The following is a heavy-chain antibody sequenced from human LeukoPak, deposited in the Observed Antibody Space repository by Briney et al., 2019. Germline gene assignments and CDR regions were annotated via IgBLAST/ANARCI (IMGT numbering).Heavy chain of an antibody. CDR2: IIPMLGRS. J-gene: IGHJ5*02. CDR1: GGSFSSYG. D-gene: IGHD5-18*01. V-gene: IGHV1-69*05. CDR3: ARQDHTANNWFDP. Sequence: SVKVSCKASGGSFSSYGISWVRQAPGQGLEWMGGIIPMLGRSNYAQKFQGRVTISTDESTSTAYMKMSSLRSEDTAVYYCARQDHTANNWFDPWGQGTLVTVSS.